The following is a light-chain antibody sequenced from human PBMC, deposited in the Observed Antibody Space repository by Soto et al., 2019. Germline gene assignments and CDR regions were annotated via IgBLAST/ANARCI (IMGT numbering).Light chain of an antibody. Sequence: VLTQSPATLSLSPGERATLSCRASENVRTFVDWYQQKPGQASRLLIYGASNRATDIPARFSGSGSGTDFTLTISNLEPEDFAVYYCQQHSHWPPWTFGQGTKV. CDR2: GAS. CDR3: QQHSHWPPWT. V-gene: IGKV3-11*01. CDR1: ENVRTF. J-gene: IGKJ1*01.